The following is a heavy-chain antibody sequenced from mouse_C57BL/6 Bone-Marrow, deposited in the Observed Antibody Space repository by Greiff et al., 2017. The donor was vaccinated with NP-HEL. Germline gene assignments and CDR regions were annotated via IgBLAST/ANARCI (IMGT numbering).Heavy chain of an antibody. Sequence: EVQLQQSGPELVKPGASVKISCKASGYTFTDYYMNWVKQSHGKSLEWIGDINPNNGGTSYNQKFKGKATLTVDKSSSTAYMELRSLTSEDSAVYYCARGVGYDYDRGAWFAYWGQGTLVTVSA. J-gene: IGHJ3*01. CDR1: GYTFTDYY. CDR2: INPNNGGT. D-gene: IGHD2-4*01. CDR3: ARGVGYDYDRGAWFAY. V-gene: IGHV1-26*01.